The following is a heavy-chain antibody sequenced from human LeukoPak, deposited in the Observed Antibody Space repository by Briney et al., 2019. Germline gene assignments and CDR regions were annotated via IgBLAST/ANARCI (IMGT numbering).Heavy chain of an antibody. D-gene: IGHD3-22*01. CDR2: INPSGGST. CDR1: GYTFTSYY. Sequence: ASVKVSCKASGYTFTSYYMHWVRQAPGQGLEWMGIINPSGGSTSYAQKFQGRVTITRNTSISTAYMELSSLRSEDTAVYYCAGAHYYDSSGYDAFDIWGQGTMVTVSS. CDR3: AGAHYYDSSGYDAFDI. J-gene: IGHJ3*02. V-gene: IGHV1-46*01.